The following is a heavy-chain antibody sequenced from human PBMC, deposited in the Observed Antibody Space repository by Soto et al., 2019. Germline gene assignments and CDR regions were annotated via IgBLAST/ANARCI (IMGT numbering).Heavy chain of an antibody. D-gene: IGHD4-17*01. V-gene: IGHV3-33*01. CDR2: IWYDGTQK. CDR1: GFTLNNYS. Sequence: QVQLEESGGGVVQPGRSLRLSCEASGFTLNNYSMHWVRQPPGKGLEWLAAIWYDGTQKYYADSVKGRFIISRDNSKKTLYLEMNSLRAEDTAVYYCARAGGTTVTGLWHFDSWGQGTLVTVSS. J-gene: IGHJ4*02. CDR3: ARAGGTTVTGLWHFDS.